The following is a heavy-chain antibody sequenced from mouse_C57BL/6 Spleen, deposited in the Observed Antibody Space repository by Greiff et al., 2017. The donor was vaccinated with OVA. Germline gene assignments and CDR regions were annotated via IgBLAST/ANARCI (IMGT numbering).Heavy chain of an antibody. CDR3: ARDGSSSY. V-gene: IGHV1-50*01. CDR1: GYTFTSYW. D-gene: IGHD1-1*01. Sequence: QVQLKQPGAELVKPGASVKLSCKASGYTFTSYWMQWVKQRPGQGLEWIGEIDPSDSYTNYTPKFKGKATLTVDTSSSTAYMQLSSLTSEDSAVYYGARDGSSSYWGQGTTLTVSS. CDR2: IDPSDSYT. J-gene: IGHJ2*01.